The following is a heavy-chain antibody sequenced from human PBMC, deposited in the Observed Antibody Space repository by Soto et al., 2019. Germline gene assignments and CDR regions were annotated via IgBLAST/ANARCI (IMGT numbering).Heavy chain of an antibody. CDR1: GGTFSSYA. D-gene: IGHD4-17*01. Sequence: QVQLVQSGAEVKKPGSSVKVSCKASGGTFSSYAISWVRQAPGQGLEWMGGIIPIFGTANYAQKFQGRVTITADESTSTAYMELSSLRSEDTAVYYCARQPDATVTTVYYYYGMDVWGQGTTVTVSS. J-gene: IGHJ6*02. CDR2: IIPIFGTA. CDR3: ARQPDATVTTVYYYYGMDV. V-gene: IGHV1-69*12.